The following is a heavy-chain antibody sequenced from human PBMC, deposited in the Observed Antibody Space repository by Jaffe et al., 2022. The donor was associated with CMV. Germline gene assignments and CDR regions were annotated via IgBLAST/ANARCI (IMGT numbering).Heavy chain of an antibody. Sequence: EVQLVESGGGLVQPGGSLRLSCAASGFTFSSYAMSWVRQAPGKGLEWVSAISGSGGSTYYADSVKGRFTISRDNSKNTLYLQMNSLRAEDTAVYYCAKQELQPAATHSWFDPWGQGTLVTVSS. CDR1: GFTFSSYA. CDR3: AKQELQPAATHSWFDP. D-gene: IGHD2-2*01. V-gene: IGHV3-23*04. CDR2: ISGSGGST. J-gene: IGHJ5*02.